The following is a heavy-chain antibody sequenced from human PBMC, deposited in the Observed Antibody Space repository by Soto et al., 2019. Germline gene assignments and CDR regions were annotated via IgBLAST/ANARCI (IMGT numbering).Heavy chain of an antibody. CDR1: GFTFSGYS. Sequence: GSLRLSCAASGFTFSGYSMNWVRQAPGKGLEWVSSISSSSSYIYYADSVKGRFTISRDNAKNSLYLQMNSLRAEDTAVYYCATGCSGGSCEYYYYYGMDVWGQGTTVTVSS. D-gene: IGHD2-15*01. V-gene: IGHV3-21*01. CDR2: ISSSSSYI. CDR3: ATGCSGGSCEYYYYYGMDV. J-gene: IGHJ6*02.